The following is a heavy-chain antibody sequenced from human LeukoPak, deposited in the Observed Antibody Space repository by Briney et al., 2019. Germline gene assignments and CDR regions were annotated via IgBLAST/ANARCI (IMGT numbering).Heavy chain of an antibody. CDR3: ARAPNKPMTTVTTPTH. V-gene: IGHV3-53*01. CDR2: IYSGGST. J-gene: IGHJ4*02. Sequence: GGSLRLSCAASGFTVSSNYMSWVRQAPGKGLEWVSVIYSGGSTYYADSVKGRFTISRDNSKNTLYLQMNSLRAEDTAVYYCARAPNKPMTTVTTPTHWGQGTLVTVSS. D-gene: IGHD4-17*01. CDR1: GFTVSSNY.